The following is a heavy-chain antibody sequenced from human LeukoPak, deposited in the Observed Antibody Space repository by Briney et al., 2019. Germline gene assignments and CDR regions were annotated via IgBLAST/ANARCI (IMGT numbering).Heavy chain of an antibody. CDR1: GYTFTGYY. CDR2: INPNSGGT. CDR3: ARRRVTTGTIDY. Sequence: ASVKVSCKASGYTFTGYYMHWVRQALGQGLEWMGWINPNSGGTNYAQKFQGRVTMTRDTFISTAYMELSRLISDDTAVYYCARRRVTTGTIDYWGQGTLVTVSS. J-gene: IGHJ4*02. D-gene: IGHD4-11*01. V-gene: IGHV1-2*02.